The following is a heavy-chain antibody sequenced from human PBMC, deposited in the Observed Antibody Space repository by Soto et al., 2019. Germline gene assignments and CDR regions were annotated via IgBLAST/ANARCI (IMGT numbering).Heavy chain of an antibody. D-gene: IGHD4-17*01. CDR3: ARDPSGYGDDGWGAFDI. Sequence: EVQLVASGGGLVQPGGSLRLSCAASGFTFSSYSMNWVRQAPGKGLEWVSYISSSSSTIYYADSVKGRFTISRDNAKNSLYLQMNSLRDEDTAVYYCARDPSGYGDDGWGAFDIWGQGTMVTVSS. CDR2: ISSSSSTI. J-gene: IGHJ3*02. CDR1: GFTFSSYS. V-gene: IGHV3-48*02.